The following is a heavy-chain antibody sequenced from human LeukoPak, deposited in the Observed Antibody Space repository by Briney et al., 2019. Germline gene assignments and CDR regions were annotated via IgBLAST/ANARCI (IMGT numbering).Heavy chain of an antibody. CDR3: ARGGSRQYNF. V-gene: IGHV3-7*01. J-gene: IGHJ4*02. CDR2: IRHDGSEK. Sequence: GGSLRLSCAASGFTFSSYWMSWVRQAPGKGLEWVANIRHDGSEKYYVDSVKGRFTISRDNAKDSLYLQMNSLRVEDTAVYYCARGGSRQYNFWGQGTLVTVSS. D-gene: IGHD5-18*01. CDR1: GFTFSSYW.